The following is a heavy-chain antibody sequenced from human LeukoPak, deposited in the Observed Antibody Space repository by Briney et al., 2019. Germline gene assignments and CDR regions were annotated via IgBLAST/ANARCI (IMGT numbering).Heavy chain of an antibody. J-gene: IGHJ5*02. CDR1: GFTFSSYT. CDR3: AKGTTVIRGGRFDP. CDR2: ISTGGPNT. D-gene: IGHD4-17*01. V-gene: IGHV3-23*01. Sequence: PGGSLRLSCAASGFTFSSYTMSWVRQAPGKGLKWVSTISTGGPNTYYADSVKGRFTISRDNSKNTLYLQMNSLRAEDTAVYYCAKGTTVIRGGRFDPWGQGTLVTVSS.